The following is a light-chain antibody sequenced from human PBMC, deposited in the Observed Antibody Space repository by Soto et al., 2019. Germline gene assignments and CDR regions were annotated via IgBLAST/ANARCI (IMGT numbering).Light chain of an antibody. V-gene: IGLV1-40*01. J-gene: IGLJ2*01. Sequence: QSVLTQPPSVSGAPGQRVTISCTGSSSNIGAGYDVHWYQQLPGTAPKLVIYGNSNRPSGVPDRFSGSKSGTSASLAITGLQAEDEADYYCQSSDSSLRGVVFGGGTKVTVL. CDR2: GNS. CDR1: SSNIGAGYD. CDR3: QSSDSSLRGVV.